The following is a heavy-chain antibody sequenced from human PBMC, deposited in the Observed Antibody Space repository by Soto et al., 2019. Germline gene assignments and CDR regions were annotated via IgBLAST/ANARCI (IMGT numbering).Heavy chain of an antibody. Sequence: QVQLQESGPGLVKPSQTLSLTCTVSGGSISGSSYYWSWIRQHPGKGLEWIGYIYSSGSTYYSPSLKGRITMSLDTSMTQFSRKLSSVTAADTAVYYCAGSSGIYHEGFDYWGQGSLVTVSS. CDR2: IYSSGST. J-gene: IGHJ4*02. CDR1: GGSISGSSYY. D-gene: IGHD1-26*01. CDR3: AGSSGIYHEGFDY. V-gene: IGHV4-31*03.